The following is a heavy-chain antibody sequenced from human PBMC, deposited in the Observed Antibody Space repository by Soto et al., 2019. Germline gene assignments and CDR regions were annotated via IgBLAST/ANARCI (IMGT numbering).Heavy chain of an antibody. J-gene: IGHJ6*02. V-gene: IGHV3-9*01. CDR1: GFTFDDYA. Sequence: EVQLVESGGGLVQPGRSMRLSCAASGFTFDDYAMHWVRQAPGKGLEWVSGISWNSGSIGYADSVKGRFTISRDNAKNSLYLQMNSMRAEDTALYSCAKGALNYGMDVLGQGTTGTVSS. CDR3: AKGALNYGMDV. CDR2: ISWNSGSI.